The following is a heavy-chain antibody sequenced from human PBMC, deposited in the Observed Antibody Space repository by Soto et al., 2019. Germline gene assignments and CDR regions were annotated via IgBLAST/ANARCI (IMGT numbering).Heavy chain of an antibody. Sequence: PRLSCIASGFTFSSYSMSWVRQAPGKGLEWVTGISGSGGSTYYADSVKGRFTISRDNSKNTLYLQMNSLRAEDTAVYYCAKEMVSDYDYWGQGTLVTVSS. J-gene: IGHJ4*02. CDR2: ISGSGGST. CDR3: AKEMVSDYDY. D-gene: IGHD5-18*01. CDR1: GFTFSSYS. V-gene: IGHV3-23*01.